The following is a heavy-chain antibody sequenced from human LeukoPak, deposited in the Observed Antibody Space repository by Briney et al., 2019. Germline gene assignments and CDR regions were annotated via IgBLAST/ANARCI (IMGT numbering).Heavy chain of an antibody. CDR2: INHSGST. V-gene: IGHV4-34*01. Sequence: WGTLSLTCTVSGTSISSYYWSWIRQPPGKGLEWIGEINHSGSTNYNPSLKSRVTISVDTSKNQFSLKLSSVTAADTAVYYCARGYYYDSSGYYYFDYWGQGTLVTVSS. CDR1: GTSISSYY. D-gene: IGHD3-22*01. CDR3: ARGYYYDSSGYYYFDY. J-gene: IGHJ4*02.